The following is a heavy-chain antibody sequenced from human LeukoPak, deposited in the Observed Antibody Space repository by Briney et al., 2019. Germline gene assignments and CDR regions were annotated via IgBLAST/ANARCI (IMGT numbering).Heavy chain of an antibody. CDR3: ARVGYGDPFDY. CDR1: GFTFSSYS. Sequence: KTGRSLRLSCAASGFTFSSYSMNWVRQAPGKGLEWVSSISSSSSYIYYADSVKGRFTISRDNAKNSLYLQMNSLRAEDTAVYYCARVGYGDPFDYWGQGTLVTVSS. CDR2: ISSSSSYI. V-gene: IGHV3-21*01. J-gene: IGHJ4*02. D-gene: IGHD4-17*01.